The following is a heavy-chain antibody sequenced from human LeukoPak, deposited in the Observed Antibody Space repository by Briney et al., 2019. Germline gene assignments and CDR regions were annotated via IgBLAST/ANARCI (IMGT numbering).Heavy chain of an antibody. Sequence: ASVKVPCKASGGTFSSYAISWVRQAPGQGLEWMGWINPNSGGTNYAQKFQGWVTMTRDTSISTAYMELSRLRSDDTAVYYCASDSNYYDSSGPPDYWGQGTLVTVSS. J-gene: IGHJ4*02. V-gene: IGHV1-2*04. CDR1: GGTFSSYA. CDR3: ASDSNYYDSSGPPDY. D-gene: IGHD3-22*01. CDR2: INPNSGGT.